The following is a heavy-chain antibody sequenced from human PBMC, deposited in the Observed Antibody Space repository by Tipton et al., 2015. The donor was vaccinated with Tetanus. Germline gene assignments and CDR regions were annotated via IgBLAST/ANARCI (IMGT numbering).Heavy chain of an antibody. Sequence: SLRLSCAAAGFSFDDFTMAWVRQPPGKGLEWVSSISSVGNYIYYADSVKGRFTISKNNAKNSLFLQMNSLRAEDTAVYYCARDPVVVTAIPYYVDSWGQGTVVSVSS. CDR3: ARDPVVVTAIPYYVDS. CDR2: ISSVGNYI. J-gene: IGHJ4*02. CDR1: GFSFDDFT. D-gene: IGHD2-21*02. V-gene: IGHV3-21*06.